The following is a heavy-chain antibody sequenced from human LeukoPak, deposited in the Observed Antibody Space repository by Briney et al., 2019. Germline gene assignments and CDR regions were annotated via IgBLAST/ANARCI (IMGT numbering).Heavy chain of an antibody. Sequence: ASVKVSCKASGYTFTSYDINWVRQATGQGLEWMGWMNPNSGNTGYAQKFQGRVTMTRNTSISTAYMELSSLRAGDAAVYYCARHYYYGSGSSGGYWGQGTLVTVSS. J-gene: IGHJ4*02. D-gene: IGHD3-10*01. CDR2: MNPNSGNT. CDR1: GYTFTSYD. CDR3: ARHYYYGSGSSGGY. V-gene: IGHV1-8*01.